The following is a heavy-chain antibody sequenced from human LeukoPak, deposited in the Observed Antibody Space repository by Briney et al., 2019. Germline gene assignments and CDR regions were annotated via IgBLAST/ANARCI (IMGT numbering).Heavy chain of an antibody. CDR1: GFTFSSYW. CDR2: IKQDGSEK. CDR3: ARVDIVVVPAAMFSDYYYMDV. V-gene: IGHV3-7*01. J-gene: IGHJ6*03. D-gene: IGHD2-2*01. Sequence: GGSLRLSCAASGFTFSSYWMSWVRQAPGKGLEWVANIKQDGSEKYYVDSVKGRFTISRDNAKNSLYLQMNSLRAEDTAVYYCARVDIVVVPAAMFSDYYYMDVWGKGTTVTISS.